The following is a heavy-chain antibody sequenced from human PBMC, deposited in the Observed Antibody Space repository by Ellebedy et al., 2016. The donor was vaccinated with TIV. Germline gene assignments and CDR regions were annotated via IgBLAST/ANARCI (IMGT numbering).Heavy chain of an antibody. CDR3: ASGMVAIYQFDY. Sequence: DSVKGRFTVSRDNAKNSLYLQMNSLRAEDTAVYYCASGMVAIYQFDYWGQGTLVTVSS. D-gene: IGHD5-12*01. V-gene: IGHV3-7*01. J-gene: IGHJ4*02.